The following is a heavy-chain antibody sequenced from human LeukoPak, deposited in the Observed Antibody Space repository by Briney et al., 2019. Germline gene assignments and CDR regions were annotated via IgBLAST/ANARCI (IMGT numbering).Heavy chain of an antibody. V-gene: IGHV4-34*01. D-gene: IGHD6-13*01. CDR3: ARSAPSSSWYYFDY. J-gene: IGHJ4*02. CDR1: GGSFSGYY. Sequence: SETLSLTCAVYGGSFSGYYWSWIRQPPGKGLEWIGEINHSGSTNYNPSLKSRVTISVDTSKNQFSLKLSSVTAADTAVYYCARSAPSSSWYYFDYWGQGTLVIVSS. CDR2: INHSGST.